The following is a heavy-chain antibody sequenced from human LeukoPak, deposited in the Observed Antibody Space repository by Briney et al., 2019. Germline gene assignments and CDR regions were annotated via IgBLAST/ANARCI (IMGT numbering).Heavy chain of an antibody. V-gene: IGHV3-21*04. D-gene: IGHD1-26*01. CDR1: GFTFSSYS. CDR3: AKSSVSGSFFDY. J-gene: IGHJ4*02. CDR2: ISGSSSFI. Sequence: NPGGSLRLSCAASGFTFSSYSMNWVRQAPGKGLEWVSSISGSSSFIYYADSVKGRFTISRDNSKNTLYLQMNSLRAEDTAVYYCAKSSVSGSFFDYWGQGTLVTVSS.